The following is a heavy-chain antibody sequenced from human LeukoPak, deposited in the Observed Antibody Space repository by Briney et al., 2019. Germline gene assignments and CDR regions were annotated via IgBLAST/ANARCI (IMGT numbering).Heavy chain of an antibody. Sequence: ASVKVSCKASGSTFTDYYFNWGRQAPGQGLEWMGWINPNSGGTHYAQNFQDRVTMTRDTSINTAYMEVSRLRSDDTAVYYCARTLTTATWDYWGQGTLVTVSS. D-gene: IGHD4-17*01. CDR2: INPNSGGT. CDR1: GSTFTDYY. CDR3: ARTLTTATWDY. V-gene: IGHV1-2*02. J-gene: IGHJ4*02.